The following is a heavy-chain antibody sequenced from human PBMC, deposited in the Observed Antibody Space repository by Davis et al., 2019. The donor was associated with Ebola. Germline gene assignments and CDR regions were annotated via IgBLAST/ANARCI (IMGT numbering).Heavy chain of an antibody. J-gene: IGHJ3*02. CDR3: ARDLDSNTWHGMGAFDI. Sequence: GESLKISCAASGFTFSSYGMNWVRQVPGKGLEWVSYISGSGGNTYYADSVKGRFTISRDNSKSMLFLEMNSLRADDTAVYYCARDLDSNTWHGMGAFDIWGQGTMVTVSS. D-gene: IGHD2-2*03. CDR2: ISGSGGNT. V-gene: IGHV3-23*01. CDR1: GFTFSSYG.